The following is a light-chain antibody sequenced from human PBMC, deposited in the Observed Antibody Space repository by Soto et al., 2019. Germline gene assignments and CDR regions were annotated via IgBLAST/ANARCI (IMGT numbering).Light chain of an antibody. V-gene: IGKV3D-20*02. CDR1: QSVSSTY. CDR3: QQRSNWPIT. Sequence: EVVLTQSPGTLSLSPGERATLSCRASQSVSSTYLAWYQHKPGRAPRLLIYGASSRANGIPDRFSGSGSGTDFTLTISSLEPEDFAVYYCQQRSNWPITFGQGTRLEIK. J-gene: IGKJ5*01. CDR2: GAS.